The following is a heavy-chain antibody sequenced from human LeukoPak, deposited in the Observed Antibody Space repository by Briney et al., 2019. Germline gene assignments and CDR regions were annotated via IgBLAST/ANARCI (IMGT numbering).Heavy chain of an antibody. V-gene: IGHV3-23*01. D-gene: IGHD6-13*01. CDR2: ISGSGGST. CDR3: AKARFSSSWYGGGFDY. Sequence: PGGSPRLSCAASGFTFSSYAMSWVRQAPGKGLEWVSAISGSGGSTYYADSVKGRFTISRDNSKNTLYLQMNSLRAEDTAVYYCAKARFSSSWYGGGFDYWGQGTLVTVSS. CDR1: GFTFSSYA. J-gene: IGHJ4*02.